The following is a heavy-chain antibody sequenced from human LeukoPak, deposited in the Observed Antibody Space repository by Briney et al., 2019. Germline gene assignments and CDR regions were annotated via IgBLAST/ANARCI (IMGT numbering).Heavy chain of an antibody. V-gene: IGHV1-2*02. CDR1: QYTLTEYY. J-gene: IGHJ5*02. D-gene: IGHD3-10*01. CDR2: INPNSGGT. CDR3: ASEVFGLLLLGELFWYCIDP. Sequence: ASVKVSCKASQYTLTEYYMHSVRQAPGQGLEWMGWINPNSGGTNYAQKFQGRVTMTRDTSISTAYMELSRLRSDDTAVYYCASEVFGLLLLGELFWYCIDPWGQGTLVTVSS.